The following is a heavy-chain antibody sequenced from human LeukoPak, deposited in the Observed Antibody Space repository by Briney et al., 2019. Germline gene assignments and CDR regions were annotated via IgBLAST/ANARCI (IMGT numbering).Heavy chain of an antibody. CDR1: GYTFTSYG. J-gene: IGHJ4*02. D-gene: IGHD3-9*01. V-gene: IGHV1-2*02. Sequence: ASVKVSCKASGYTFTSYGISWARQAPGQGLEWMGWINPNSGGTNYAQKFQGRVTMTWDTSISTAYMELSRLRSDDTAVYYCAREYILTAYYGDYWGQGTLVTVSS. CDR3: AREYILTAYYGDY. CDR2: INPNSGGT.